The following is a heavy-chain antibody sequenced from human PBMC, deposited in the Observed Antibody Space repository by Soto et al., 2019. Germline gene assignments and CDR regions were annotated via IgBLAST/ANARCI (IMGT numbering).Heavy chain of an antibody. Sequence: VASVNVSFKASCYNFMPYGVNCVRQAPGQGLEWMGWISPWKGNTNYAQSFQGRVTMTTDTSTRTAYMELRRLTSDDTDVYYCARDVDPAGSYDTDYWG. D-gene: IGHD5-12*01. V-gene: IGHV1-18*04. CDR2: ISPWKGNT. CDR3: ARDVDPAGSYDTDY. CDR1: CYNFMPYG. J-gene: IGHJ4*01.